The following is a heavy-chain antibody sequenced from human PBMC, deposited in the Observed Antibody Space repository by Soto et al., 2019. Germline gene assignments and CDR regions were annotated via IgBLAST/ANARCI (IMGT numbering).Heavy chain of an antibody. CDR1: GYTFTSYG. V-gene: IGHV1-18*01. CDR2: ISAYNGNT. Sequence: ASVKVSCKASGYTFTSYGISWLRQAPGQGLEWMGWISAYNGNTNYAQKLQGRVTMTTDTSTSTAYMELRSLRSDDTAVYYCARSSGGRSSSWYNYWGQGTLVTVSS. D-gene: IGHD6-13*01. J-gene: IGHJ4*02. CDR3: ARSSGGRSSSWYNY.